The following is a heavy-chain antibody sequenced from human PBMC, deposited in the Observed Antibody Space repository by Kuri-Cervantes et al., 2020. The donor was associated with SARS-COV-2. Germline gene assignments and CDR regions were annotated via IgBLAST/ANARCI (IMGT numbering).Heavy chain of an antibody. J-gene: IGHJ3*02. CDR2: IKQDGSEK. V-gene: IGHV3-7*01. Sequence: LSLTCAASGFTFSSYWMSWVRQAPGKGLEWVANIKQDGSEKYYVDSVKGRFTISRDNAKNSLYLQLNNLRAEDTAVYYCARSLLSAWLVMSAFYMWGQGTMVTVSS. D-gene: IGHD6-19*01. CDR1: GFTFSSYW. CDR3: ARSLLSAWLVMSAFYM.